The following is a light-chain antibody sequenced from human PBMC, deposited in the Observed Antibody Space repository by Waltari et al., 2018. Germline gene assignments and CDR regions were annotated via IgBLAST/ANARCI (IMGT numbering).Light chain of an antibody. CDR1: KLGDKY. Sequence: SYELTQPPSVSVSPGQTASITCSGDKLGDKYACWYQQKPGQSPVLVIYQDSKRPSGIRGGFSGAKSGKTATLTISGTQAMDEADYYCQAWDSSTVVFGGGTKLTVL. CDR3: QAWDSSTVV. J-gene: IGLJ2*01. V-gene: IGLV3-1*01. CDR2: QDS.